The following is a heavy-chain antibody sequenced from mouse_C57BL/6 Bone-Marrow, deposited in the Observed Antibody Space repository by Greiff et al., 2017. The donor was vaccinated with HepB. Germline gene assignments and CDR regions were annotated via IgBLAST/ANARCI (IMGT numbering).Heavy chain of an antibody. CDR3: ARGDGNYLYYAMDY. CDR2: INPNNGGT. D-gene: IGHD2-1*01. J-gene: IGHJ4*01. CDR1: GYTFTDYY. V-gene: IGHV1-26*01. Sequence: EVQLQQSGPELVKPGASVKISCKASGYTFTDYYINWVKQSHGKSLEWIGDINPNNGGTSYNQKFKGKATLTVDKSSSTAYMELRSLTSEDSAVYYCARGDGNYLYYAMDYWGQGTSVTVS.